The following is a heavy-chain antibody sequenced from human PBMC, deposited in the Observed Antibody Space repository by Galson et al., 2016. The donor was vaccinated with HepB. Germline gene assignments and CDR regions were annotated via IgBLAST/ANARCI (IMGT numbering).Heavy chain of an antibody. D-gene: IGHD1-26*01. CDR3: ARDYLTYTGSYLYS. J-gene: IGHJ4*02. CDR1: GFTFSSYW. CDR2: TNTDGSDT. Sequence: SLRLSCAASGFTFSSYWMHWVRQVPGKGLVMVARTNTDGSDTGYADSVKGRFTISRDNAKNTLYLQMNTLRAEDTAVYYCARDYLTYTGSYLYSWVQGTLVTVSS. V-gene: IGHV3-74*01.